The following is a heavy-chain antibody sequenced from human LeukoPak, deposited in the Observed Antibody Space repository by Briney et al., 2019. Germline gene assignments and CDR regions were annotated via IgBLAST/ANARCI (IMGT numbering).Heavy chain of an antibody. V-gene: IGHV1-2*04. Sequence: ASVKVSCKASGYTFTSYYMHWVRQAPGQGLEWMGWINPNSGGTNYAQKFQGWVTMTRDTSISTAYMELSRLRSDDTAVYYCARDGVDIVATITWGYYYGMDVWGQGTTVTVSS. D-gene: IGHD5-12*01. CDR2: INPNSGGT. CDR1: GYTFTSYY. CDR3: ARDGVDIVATITWGYYYGMDV. J-gene: IGHJ6*02.